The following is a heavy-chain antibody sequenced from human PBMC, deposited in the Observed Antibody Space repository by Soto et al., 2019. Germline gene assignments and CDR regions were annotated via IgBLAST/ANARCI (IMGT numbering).Heavy chain of an antibody. CDR3: VRGSISAALRPTSFWF. D-gene: IGHD2-15*01. CDR1: GFTFSKSA. J-gene: IGHJ4*02. Sequence: GESLKISCSASGFTFSKSAMYWGRQAPGKALEYVSGISGQGDRTNYADFVKGRFSISRDNSNNTLHLQLISLKTEDTAVYYCVRGSISAALRPTSFWFWGQGARVTVSS. V-gene: IGHV3-64D*06. CDR2: ISGQGDRT.